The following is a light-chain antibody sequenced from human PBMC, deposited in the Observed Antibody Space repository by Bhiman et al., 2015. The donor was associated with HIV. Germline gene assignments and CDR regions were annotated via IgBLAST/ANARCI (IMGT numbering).Light chain of an antibody. J-gene: IGLJ2*01. CDR2: DVN. CDR3: SSYAGSNVV. V-gene: IGLV2-11*01. CDR1: SSDVGGYNF. Sequence: QSALTQARSVSGSPGQSVTISCTGTSSDVGGYNFVSWYQHHPGKVPKLIIYDVNKRPSGVPDRFSGSKSGNTASLTVSGLQAGDEAHYYCSSYAGSNVVFGGGTKLTVL.